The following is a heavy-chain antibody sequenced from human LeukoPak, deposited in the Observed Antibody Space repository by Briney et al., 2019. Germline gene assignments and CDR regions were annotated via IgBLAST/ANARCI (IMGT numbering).Heavy chain of an antibody. CDR3: AKEHEDYYYYMDV. V-gene: IGHV3-23*01. Sequence: GGSLRLSCAAAGFTFSSYAMSWVRQAPGKGLEWVSAISGSGGGTYYADSVTGRFTISRDNSKNTLYLQLNSLRADDTAVYYCAKEHEDYYYYMDVWGKGTTVTVSS. CDR1: GFTFSSYA. J-gene: IGHJ6*03. CDR2: ISGSGGGT.